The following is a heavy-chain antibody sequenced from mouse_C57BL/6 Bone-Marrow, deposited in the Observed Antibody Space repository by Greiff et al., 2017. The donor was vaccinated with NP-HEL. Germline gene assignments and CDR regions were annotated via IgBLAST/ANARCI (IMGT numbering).Heavy chain of an antibody. CDR3: ASLYRWRYFDV. Sequence: EVQLQESGPELVKPGDSVKISCKASGYSFTGYFMNWVMQSHGKSLEWIGRINPYNGDTFYNQKFKGKATLTVDKSSSTAHMELRSLTSEDSAVYYCASLYRWRYFDVWGTGTTVTVSS. D-gene: IGHD2-1*01. CDR1: GYSFTGYF. CDR2: INPYNGDT. J-gene: IGHJ1*03. V-gene: IGHV1-20*01.